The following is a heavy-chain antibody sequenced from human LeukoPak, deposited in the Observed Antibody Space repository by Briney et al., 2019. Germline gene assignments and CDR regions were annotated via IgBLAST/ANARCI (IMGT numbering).Heavy chain of an antibody. V-gene: IGHV1-2*02. J-gene: IGHJ4*02. CDR3: ARDRLLSSGYYTDY. CDR2: INPNSGGT. CDR1: GYTFTGYY. Sequence: ASVKVSCKASGYTFTGYYMHWVRQAPGQGLEWMGWINPNSGGTNYAQKLQGRVTMTRDTSISTAYMELSRLRSDDTAVYYCARDRLLSSGYYTDYWGQGTLVTVSS. D-gene: IGHD3-22*01.